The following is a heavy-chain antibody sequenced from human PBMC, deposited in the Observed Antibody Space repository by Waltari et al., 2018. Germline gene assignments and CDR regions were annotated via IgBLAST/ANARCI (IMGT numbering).Heavy chain of an antibody. J-gene: IGHJ4*02. D-gene: IGHD5-18*01. Sequence: QVQLVQSGAEVKKPGSSVKVSCKASGGTFRSYAISWVRQAPGQGLEWMGRIIPILGIANYAQKFQGRVTITADKSTSTAYMELSSLRSEDTAVYYCARVPGGYSYGSFDYWGQGTLVTVSS. CDR1: GGTFRSYA. CDR3: ARVPGGYSYGSFDY. CDR2: IIPILGIA. V-gene: IGHV1-69*04.